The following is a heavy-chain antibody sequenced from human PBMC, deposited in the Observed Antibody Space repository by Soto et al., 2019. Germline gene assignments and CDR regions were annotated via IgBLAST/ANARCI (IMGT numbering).Heavy chain of an antibody. CDR3: ARGAKGQWLVDF. Sequence: EVQLVESGGGLVQPGGSLRLSCVGSGFTFSNYWMHWVRQTPGEGLVWVSRLNSDGSNTDYADSVKGRFSISRDNANNTVYLQMNSLRADDTALYYCARGAKGQWLVDFWGQGPLVTVSS. CDR1: GFTFSNYW. J-gene: IGHJ4*02. CDR2: LNSDGSNT. V-gene: IGHV3-74*01. D-gene: IGHD6-19*01.